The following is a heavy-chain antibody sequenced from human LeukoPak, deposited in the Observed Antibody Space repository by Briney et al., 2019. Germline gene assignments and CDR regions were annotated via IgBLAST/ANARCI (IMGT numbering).Heavy chain of an antibody. Sequence: GASVKVSCKASGYTFTGYYIHWVRQAPGQELEWMGWINPDSGGTNYAQKFQGGVTMTRDTSISTAYMELSRLRSDDTAVYYCARDGLGGSGAFDIWGQGTMVTVSS. CDR3: ARDGLGGSGAFDI. CDR1: GYTFTGYY. CDR2: INPDSGGT. D-gene: IGHD3-16*01. V-gene: IGHV1-2*02. J-gene: IGHJ3*02.